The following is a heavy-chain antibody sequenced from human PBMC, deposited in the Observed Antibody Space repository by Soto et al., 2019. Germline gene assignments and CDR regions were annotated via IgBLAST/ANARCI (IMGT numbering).Heavy chain of an antibody. V-gene: IGHV3-33*01. CDR3: ARDGIGGTVFRGYLDY. J-gene: IGHJ4*02. D-gene: IGHD1-7*01. Sequence: LTLPCAMPGGHLHCYWKHRGRPAPSKGLEWVAIIRFDGSNEEYADSVKGRFTISRDNSKNTLYLQMNTLGAEDTAVYYCARDGIGGTVFRGYLDYWGRGTVVTVSS. CDR1: GGHLHCYW. CDR2: IRFDGSNE.